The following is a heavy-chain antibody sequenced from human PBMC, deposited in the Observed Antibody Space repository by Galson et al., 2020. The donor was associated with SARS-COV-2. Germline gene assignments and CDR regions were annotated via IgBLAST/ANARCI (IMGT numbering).Heavy chain of an antibody. Sequence: GESLKISCAASGITLSNYWMHWVRQAPGKGLEWVARIEDHGSGTSYADSVKGRFTISRDNGKNTLYLQMNSLRDEDTAVYYCSSIFSVAGSWGQGTLVTVSS. V-gene: IGHV3-74*01. CDR1: GITLSNYW. CDR2: IEDHGSGT. D-gene: IGHD3-3*01. CDR3: SSIFSVAGS. J-gene: IGHJ5*02.